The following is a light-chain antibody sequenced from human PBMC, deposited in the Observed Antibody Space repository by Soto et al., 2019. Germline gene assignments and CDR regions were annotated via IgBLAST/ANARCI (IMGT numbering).Light chain of an antibody. V-gene: IGKV1-5*01. CDR3: QQCYMGWT. Sequence: DIQMTQSPSTLSASGGDRVTITSRASQSIGRFLAWYQHQPGKAPKLLIYDASTLESGVPSRFSGTGSGTEFTFSITSLQPEDFGTYYCQQCYMGWTFGQGTKVDIK. J-gene: IGKJ1*01. CDR1: QSIGRF. CDR2: DAS.